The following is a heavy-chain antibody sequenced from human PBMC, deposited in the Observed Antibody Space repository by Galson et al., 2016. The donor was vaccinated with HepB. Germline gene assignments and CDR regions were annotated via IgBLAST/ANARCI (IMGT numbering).Heavy chain of an antibody. CDR3: ARDNWASLDY. CDR1: GGSMRNYQ. J-gene: IGHJ4*02. Sequence: SETLSLTCSVSGGSMRNYQWSWVRQPPGKGLEWIGYIFTDGSGSANYNPSLKSRISISQDTSKKQFSLRLTSVTPADTAIYYCARDNWASLDYWSQGTVVTVSS. V-gene: IGHV4-59*01. D-gene: IGHD1-1*01. CDR2: IFTDGSGSA.